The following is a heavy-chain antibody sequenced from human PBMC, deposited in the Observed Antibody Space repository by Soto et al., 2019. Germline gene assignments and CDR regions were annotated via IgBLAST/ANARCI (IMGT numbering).Heavy chain of an antibody. J-gene: IGHJ5*02. CDR1: GGSISSYY. D-gene: IGHD6-13*01. V-gene: IGHV4-59*08. CDR3: ARSQGSSSWRPNWFDP. Sequence: PSETLSLTCTVSGGSISSYYWSWIRQPPGKGLEWNGYIYYSGSTNYNPSLKSRVTISVDTSKNQFSLKLSSVTAADTAVYYCARSQGSSSWRPNWFDPWGQGTLVTVSS. CDR2: IYYSGST.